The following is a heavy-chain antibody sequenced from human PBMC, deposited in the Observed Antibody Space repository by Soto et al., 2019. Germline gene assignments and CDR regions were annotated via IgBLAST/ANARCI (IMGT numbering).Heavy chain of an antibody. Sequence: PGGSLRLSRAATGFNFSRYALSWVRQAPGKGLEWVSAISGSGGSTYYADSVKGRFTISRDNSKNTLYLQMNSLRAEDTAVYYCAKLDSGWFDPWGQGTRVTVSS. J-gene: IGHJ5*02. D-gene: IGHD1-1*01. V-gene: IGHV3-23*01. CDR1: GFNFSRYA. CDR2: ISGSGGST. CDR3: AKLDSGWFDP.